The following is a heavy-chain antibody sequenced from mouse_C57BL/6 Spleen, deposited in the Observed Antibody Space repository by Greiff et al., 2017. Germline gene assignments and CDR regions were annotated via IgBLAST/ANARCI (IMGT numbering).Heavy chain of an antibody. CDR1: GYSFTDYN. CDR3: ARGYYSNYVDAMDY. Sequence: QLQQSGPELVKPGASVKISCKASGYSFTDYNMNWVKQSNGKSLEWIGVINPNYGTTSYNQKFKGKATLTVDQSSSTAYMQLNSLTSEDSAVYYCARGYYSNYVDAMDYWGQGTSVTVSS. D-gene: IGHD2-5*01. CDR2: INPNYGTT. J-gene: IGHJ4*01. V-gene: IGHV1-39*01.